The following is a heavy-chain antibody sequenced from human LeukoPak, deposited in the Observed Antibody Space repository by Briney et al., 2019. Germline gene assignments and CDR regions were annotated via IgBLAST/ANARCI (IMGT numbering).Heavy chain of an antibody. D-gene: IGHD5-24*01. CDR2: IYNSGST. J-gene: IGHJ4*02. V-gene: IGHV4-39*01. CDR3: ARNSWLQHFDY. CDR1: GGSISSSTYY. Sequence: SETLSLTCTVSGGSISSSTYYWGWIRQPPGKGLEWIGSIYNSGSTYYNPSLKSRVTISVDTSKNQLSLKLSSVTAADTAVYYCARNSWLQHFDYWGQGTLVTVSS.